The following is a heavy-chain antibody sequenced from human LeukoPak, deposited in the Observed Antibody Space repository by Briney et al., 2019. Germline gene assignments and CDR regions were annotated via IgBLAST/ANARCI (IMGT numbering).Heavy chain of an antibody. CDR3: ARVGPSSSWYGEFDY. D-gene: IGHD6-13*01. CDR2: ISYDGSNK. V-gene: IGHV3-30*04. CDR1: GFTFSSYA. J-gene: IGHJ4*02. Sequence: GGSLRLFCTASGFTFSSYAMHWVRQAPGKGLEWVAVISYDGSNKYYADSVEGRFTISRDNSKNTLYLQINSLRAEDTAVYYCARVGPSSSWYGEFDYWGQGTLVTVSS.